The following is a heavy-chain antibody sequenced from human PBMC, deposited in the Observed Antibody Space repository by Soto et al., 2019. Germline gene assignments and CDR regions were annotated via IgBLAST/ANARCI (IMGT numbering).Heavy chain of an antibody. J-gene: IGHJ6*02. CDR3: ARVVTGTTDYYYGMDV. CDR2: ISSSGSTI. D-gene: IGHD1-7*01. CDR1: GFTFSDYY. Sequence: GGSLRLSCAASGFTFSDYYMSWIRQAPGKGLEWVSYISSSGSTIYYADSVKGRFTISRDNAKNSLYLQMNSLRAEDTAVYYCARVVTGTTDYYYGMDVWGQGTTVTVSS. V-gene: IGHV3-11*01.